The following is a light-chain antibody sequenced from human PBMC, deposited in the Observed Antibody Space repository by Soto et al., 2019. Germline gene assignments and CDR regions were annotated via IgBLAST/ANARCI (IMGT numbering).Light chain of an antibody. CDR1: QYISNY. V-gene: IGKV1-27*01. Sequence: DIQMTQSPSSLSASLGDRVTITCRASQYISNYLAWYQQKPGKVPKLLIYEASTLQSGVPSRLSGSGFGTDFVLTIGSLQPEDVATYYCQKYDSVPLTFGGGTRVEIK. J-gene: IGKJ4*01. CDR3: QKYDSVPLT. CDR2: EAS.